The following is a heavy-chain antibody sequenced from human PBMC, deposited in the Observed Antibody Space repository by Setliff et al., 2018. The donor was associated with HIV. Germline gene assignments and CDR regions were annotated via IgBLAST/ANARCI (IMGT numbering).Heavy chain of an antibody. Sequence: AGGSLRLSCAASGLTFGDFWMGWVRQAPGKGLEWVANIKKDGSEERYVDSVRGRFTVSRDNAKNSLYLQMNSLRAEDTAVYYCARAPKTRSGILDHWGQGNLVTVSS. V-gene: IGHV3-7*03. D-gene: IGHD3-3*01. J-gene: IGHJ4*02. CDR3: ARAPKTRSGILDH. CDR2: IKKDGSEE. CDR1: GLTFGDFW.